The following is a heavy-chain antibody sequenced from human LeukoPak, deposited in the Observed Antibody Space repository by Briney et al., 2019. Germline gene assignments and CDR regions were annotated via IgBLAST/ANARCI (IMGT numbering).Heavy chain of an antibody. J-gene: IGHJ4*02. Sequence: PGGSLRLSCAASGFPFSSYAMSWVRQAPEKGLQCVSAISSTSGSTFYADSVKGRFTIYRDNSKNTLYLQMNSLRAEDTAVYYCAKGRGATVVANFDYWGQGTLVTVSS. V-gene: IGHV3-23*01. CDR2: ISSTSGST. CDR3: AKGRGATVVANFDY. CDR1: GFPFSSYA. D-gene: IGHD4-23*01.